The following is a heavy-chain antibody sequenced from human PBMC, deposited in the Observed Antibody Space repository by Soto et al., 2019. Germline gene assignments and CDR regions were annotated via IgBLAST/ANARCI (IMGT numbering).Heavy chain of an antibody. Sequence: EVQLVESGGGLVQPGGSLRLACAGSGFRVSDYWMHWVRQAPGKGLVWVSRVSNEGSKEYADFVKGRFTLSKDNAKNTLYLEMDSLSVEDTALYYCTATPRNGMGVWGKGTKVTVSS. J-gene: IGHJ6*04. CDR2: VSNEGSK. V-gene: IGHV3-74*01. CDR1: GFRVSDYW. CDR3: TATPRNGMGV.